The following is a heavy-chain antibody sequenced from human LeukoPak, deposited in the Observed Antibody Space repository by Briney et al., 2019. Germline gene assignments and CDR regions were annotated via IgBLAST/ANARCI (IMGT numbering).Heavy chain of an antibody. CDR1: GYTFTNYW. V-gene: IGHV5-51*01. CDR3: ASSLSYYYDSSGLTDAFDI. Sequence: GESLKISCKGSGYTFTNYWIGWVRQMPGKGLEWMGIIYPGDSDTRYSPSFQGQVTISADKSISTAYLQWSSLKASDTAMYYCASSLSYYYDSSGLTDAFDIWGQGTMVTVSS. CDR2: IYPGDSDT. J-gene: IGHJ3*02. D-gene: IGHD3-22*01.